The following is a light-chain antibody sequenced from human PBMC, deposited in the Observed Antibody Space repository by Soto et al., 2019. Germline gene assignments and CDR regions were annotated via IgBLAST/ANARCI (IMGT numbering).Light chain of an antibody. CDR2: SAS. CDR1: QAIGSY. Sequence: IQLTQSPSSLSASVGDTVTITCRASQAIGSYFAWYQQRPGTAPKLLIYSASTLHSGVPSRFSGSGSGTEFTLTISSLQPDDFATYYCQQYHSYWTFGQGTKVEIK. CDR3: QQYHSYWT. J-gene: IGKJ1*01. V-gene: IGKV1-9*01.